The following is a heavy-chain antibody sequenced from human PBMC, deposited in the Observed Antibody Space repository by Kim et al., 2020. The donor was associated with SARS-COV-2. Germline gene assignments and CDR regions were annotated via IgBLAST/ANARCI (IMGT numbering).Heavy chain of an antibody. V-gene: IGHV3-66*01. J-gene: IGHJ3*02. CDR2: IYSGGST. D-gene: IGHD3-22*01. Sequence: GGSLRLSCAASGFTDSNNYMSWVRQAPGKGLEWVSVIYSGGSTDYADSVRGRFTVSRDKSKNMVYLQMNSLGAEDTAVYYCASENLYYDSSGYNSGSFDIWGQGTMVTVSS. CDR1: GFTDSNNY. CDR3: ASENLYYDSSGYNSGSFDI.